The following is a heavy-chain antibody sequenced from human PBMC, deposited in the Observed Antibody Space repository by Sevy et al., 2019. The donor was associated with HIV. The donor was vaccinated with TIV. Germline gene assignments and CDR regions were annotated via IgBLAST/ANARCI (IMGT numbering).Heavy chain of an antibody. CDR2: IRLDENDK. CDR1: GFSFSNYG. CDR3: ARDPGYSGYDWGALTYYFDY. D-gene: IGHD5-12*01. V-gene: IGHV3-30*02. Sequence: GGSLRLSCEAFGFSFSNYGMHWVRQAPGKGPEWVSSIRLDENDKRYADSVKGRFTISRNNSKNTLNLQMNSLRAEDTAVYYCARDPGYSGYDWGALTYYFDYWGQGTLVTVSS. J-gene: IGHJ4*02.